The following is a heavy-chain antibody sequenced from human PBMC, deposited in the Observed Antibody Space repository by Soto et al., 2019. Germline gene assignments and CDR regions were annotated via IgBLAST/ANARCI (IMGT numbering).Heavy chain of an antibody. CDR1: GYTFTSYV. CDR3: ARNLESSSWYPDNPSSFDY. V-gene: IGHV1-18*01. Sequence: QVQLLQSGAEVKKPGASVKVSCQASGYTFTSYVISWVRQAPGQGLEWMGWIAAYNGKTNYARKVQGRVTMTLETSTSTVYMEVRSLRSDDTAVYSCARNLESSSWYPDNPSSFDYWGQGTLVTVSS. CDR2: IAAYNGKT. D-gene: IGHD6-13*01. J-gene: IGHJ4*02.